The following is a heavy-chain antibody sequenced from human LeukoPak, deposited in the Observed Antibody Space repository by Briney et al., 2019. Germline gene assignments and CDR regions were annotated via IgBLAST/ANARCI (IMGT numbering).Heavy chain of an antibody. CDR2: IYYSGST. CDR1: GGSISSSSYY. J-gene: IGHJ4*02. D-gene: IGHD3-22*01. Sequence: SETLSLTCTVSGGSISSSSYYWGWIRQPPGKGLEWIGSIYYSGSTYYNPSLKSRVTISVDTSKNQFSLKLSSVTAADTAVYYCAREPNYYDSSGYPIDYWGQGTLVTVSS. V-gene: IGHV4-39*07. CDR3: AREPNYYDSSGYPIDY.